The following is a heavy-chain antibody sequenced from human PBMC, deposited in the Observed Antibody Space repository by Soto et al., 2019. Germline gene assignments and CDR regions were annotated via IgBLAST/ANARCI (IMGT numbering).Heavy chain of an antibody. CDR2: IKSKTDDGTT. Sequence: EVQLVESGGDLVKPGGSLTLSCAASGFTFNDAWMNWVRQAPGKGLEWVGRIKSKTDDGTTDYAAPVKGIFTISRDDSKNTLHLKMNSMKTEDTAVYYCATGSGSYPYWGQGTMVTVSS. CDR3: ATGSGSYPY. D-gene: IGHD3-16*02. J-gene: IGHJ4*02. V-gene: IGHV3-15*07. CDR1: GFTFNDAW.